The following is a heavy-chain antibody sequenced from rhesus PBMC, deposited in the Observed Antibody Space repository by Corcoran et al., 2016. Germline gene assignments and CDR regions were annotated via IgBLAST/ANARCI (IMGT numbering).Heavy chain of an antibody. CDR1: GYTFTDYY. D-gene: IGHD2-33*01. CDR2: INPYNGNT. CDR3: ARLMEVADV. J-gene: IGHJ5-1*01. Sequence: QVQLVQSGAEVKKPGSSVKVSCKASGYTFTDYYMHWVRQAPRQGLEWMGWINPYNGNTKYAQKFQGRVTVTRDTSTSTAYMELSSLRSEDTAVYYCARLMEVADVWGPGVLVTVSS. V-gene: IGHV1S2*01.